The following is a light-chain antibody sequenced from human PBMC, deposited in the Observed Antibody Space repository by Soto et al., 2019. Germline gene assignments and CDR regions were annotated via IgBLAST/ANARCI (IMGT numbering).Light chain of an antibody. CDR3: TSYVGNDIWV. CDR2: EVT. CDR1: SSDVGAYKY. V-gene: IGLV2-8*01. Sequence: QSALTQPPSASGSPGQSVTISCTGTSSDVGAYKYVSWYQQYPGKAPKLMIYEVTKRPSGVPDRFSGSKSGNTASLTVSGLQAEDEADYYCTSYVGNDIWVFGGGTKFTGL. J-gene: IGLJ3*02.